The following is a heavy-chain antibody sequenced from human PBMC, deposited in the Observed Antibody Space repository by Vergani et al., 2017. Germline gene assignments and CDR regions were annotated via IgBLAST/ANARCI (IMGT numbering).Heavy chain of an antibody. CDR3: AKGGDYYYYYGMDV. V-gene: IGHV3-9*01. J-gene: IGHJ6*02. CDR1: GFTFDDYA. D-gene: IGHD3-10*01. Sequence: EVQLVESGGGLVKPGGSLRLSCAASGFTFDDYAMHWVRQAPGKGLEWVSGISWNSGSIGYADSVKGRFTISRDNAKNSLYLQMNSLRAEDTALYYCAKGGDYYYYYGMDVWGQGTTVTVSS. CDR2: ISWNSGSI.